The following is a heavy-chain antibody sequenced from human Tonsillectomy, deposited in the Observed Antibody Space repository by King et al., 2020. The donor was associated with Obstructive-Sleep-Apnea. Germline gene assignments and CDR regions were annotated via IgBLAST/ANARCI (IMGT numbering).Heavy chain of an antibody. CDR3: AALDGWFDP. Sequence: VQLQESGPGLVKPSETLSLTCTVSGGSISSSSYYWGWIRQPPGKGLEWIGSIYYSGSTYYNPSLKSRVTISVATSKNQFSLKLSSVTAADTAGYYCAALDGWFDPWGQGTLVTVSS. V-gene: IGHV4-39*07. CDR2: IYYSGST. D-gene: IGHD3/OR15-3a*01. J-gene: IGHJ5*02. CDR1: GGSISSSSYY.